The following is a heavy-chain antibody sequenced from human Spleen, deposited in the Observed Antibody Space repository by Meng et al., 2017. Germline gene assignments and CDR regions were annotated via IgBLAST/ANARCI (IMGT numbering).Heavy chain of an antibody. Sequence: GESLKISCVASGFTFSNYWMGWVHQAPGKGLEWVANIKEDGREREYVDSVKGRFTISRDNAKNSLYLQMNSLRAEDTAVYYCARALNQAVGWLQLLDYWGQGTLVTVSS. V-gene: IGHV3-7*01. CDR2: IKEDGRER. CDR1: GFTFSNYW. D-gene: IGHD5-24*01. J-gene: IGHJ4*02. CDR3: ARALNQAVGWLQLLDY.